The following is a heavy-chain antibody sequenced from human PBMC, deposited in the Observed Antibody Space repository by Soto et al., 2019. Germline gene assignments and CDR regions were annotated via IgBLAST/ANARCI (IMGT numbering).Heavy chain of an antibody. CDR1: GASISRTGFH. V-gene: IGHV4-39*01. CDR3: ARRGSGHTFTY. J-gene: IGHJ4*02. CDR2: IYEGETT. Sequence: QLQLQPSGPGLVKPSETLSLTCAVSGASISRTGFHWGWIRQPPGQGLEWIGSIYEGETTFYNSSLKSRVTISADKSKNHFSLKVSSVSAADTAVYYWARRGSGHTFTYWGQGTLVTVSS. D-gene: IGHD3-10*01.